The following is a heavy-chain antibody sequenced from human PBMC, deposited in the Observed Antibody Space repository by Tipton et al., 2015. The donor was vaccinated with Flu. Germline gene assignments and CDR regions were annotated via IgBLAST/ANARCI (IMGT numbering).Heavy chain of an antibody. D-gene: IGHD6-6*01. J-gene: IGHJ4*02. CDR3: ARAVGSSSSY. V-gene: IGHV3-7*01. CDR2: IKPDGSEK. CDR1: GFTFSTSW. Sequence: SLRLSCAASGFTFSTSWMHWVRQAPGKGLEWVANIKPDGSEKYYVDSVKGRFTISRDNAKNSLYLQMNSLRAEDTAVYYCARAVGSSSSYWGQGTLVTVSS.